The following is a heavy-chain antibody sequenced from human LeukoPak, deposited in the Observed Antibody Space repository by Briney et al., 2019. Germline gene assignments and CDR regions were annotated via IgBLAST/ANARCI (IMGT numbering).Heavy chain of an antibody. CDR2: IYHSGST. D-gene: IGHD2-2*01. Sequence: SETLSLTCAVSGYSISSGYYWGWIRPPPGKGREWIGTIYHSGSTYYNPSLKSRVTISVDTSKNQFSLKLSSVTAADTAVYYCARQFYCSSTSCPNWFDPWGQGTLVTVSS. V-gene: IGHV4-38-2*01. CDR3: ARQFYCSSTSCPNWFDP. J-gene: IGHJ5*02. CDR1: GYSISSGYY.